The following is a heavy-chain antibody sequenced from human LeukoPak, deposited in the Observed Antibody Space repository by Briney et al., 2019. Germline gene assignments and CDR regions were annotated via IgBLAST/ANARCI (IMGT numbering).Heavy chain of an antibody. D-gene: IGHD5-18*01. CDR1: GFTFSSYS. V-gene: IGHV3-48*02. CDR3: ASGGYGQFDY. J-gene: IGHJ4*02. CDR2: ISSGSTTI. Sequence: GGSLRLSCAGTGFTFSSYSMNWVRQAPGKGLEWVSYISSGSTTIYYADSVKGRFTISRDNAKNSLYLQMSGLRDEDTAVYYCASGGYGQFDYWGQGTLVTVSS.